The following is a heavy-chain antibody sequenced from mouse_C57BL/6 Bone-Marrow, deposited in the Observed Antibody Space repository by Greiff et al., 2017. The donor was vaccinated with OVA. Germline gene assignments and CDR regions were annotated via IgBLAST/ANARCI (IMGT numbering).Heavy chain of an antibody. J-gene: IGHJ2*01. CDR3: AKMDGYDGDY. V-gene: IGHV2-5*01. CDR2: IWRGGST. CDR1: GFSLTSYG. Sequence: QVQLKESGPGLVQPSQSLSITCTVSGFSLTSYGVHWVRQSPGKGLEWLGVIWRGGSTDYNAAFMSRLSITEDNSKSQVFFKMNSLQADDTAIYYCAKMDGYDGDYWGQGTTLSVSS. D-gene: IGHD2-2*01.